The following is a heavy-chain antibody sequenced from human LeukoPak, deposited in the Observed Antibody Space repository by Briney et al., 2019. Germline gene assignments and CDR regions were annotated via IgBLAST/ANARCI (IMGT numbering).Heavy chain of an antibody. V-gene: IGHV1-46*01. CDR3: ARGEGTGDSSGYYFNFDY. Sequence: ASVKVSCKASGYTFTGYYMHWVRQAPGQGLEWMGIINPSGGSTSYAQKFQGRVTMTRDTSTSTVYMELSSLRSEDTAVYYCARGEGTGDSSGYYFNFDYWGQGTLVTVSS. CDR2: INPSGGST. CDR1: GYTFTGYY. J-gene: IGHJ4*02. D-gene: IGHD3-22*01.